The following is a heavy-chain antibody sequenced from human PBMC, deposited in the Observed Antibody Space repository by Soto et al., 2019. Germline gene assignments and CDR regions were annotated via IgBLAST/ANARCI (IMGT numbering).Heavy chain of an antibody. CDR2: ISYDGSNK. D-gene: IGHD3-22*01. Sequence: QLGGPLRLSCAASGFTFSSYAMHWVRQAPGKGLEWVAVISYDGSNKYYADSVKGRFTISRDNSKNTLYLQMNSLRAEDTAVYYCARGQEIVEYYFDYWGQGTLVTVSS. V-gene: IGHV3-30-3*01. CDR3: ARGQEIVEYYFDY. J-gene: IGHJ4*02. CDR1: GFTFSSYA.